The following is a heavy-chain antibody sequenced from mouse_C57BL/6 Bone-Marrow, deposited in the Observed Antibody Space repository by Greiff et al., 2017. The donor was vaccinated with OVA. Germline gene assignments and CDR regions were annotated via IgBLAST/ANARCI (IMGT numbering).Heavy chain of an antibody. Sequence: VQGVESGAELARPGASVTMSCKASGYTFTSYTMHWVKQRPGQGLEWIGYINPSSGYTKYNQKFKDKATLTADKSSSTAYMQLSSLTSEDSAVYDCAREDGNWFAYWGQGTLVTVSA. J-gene: IGHJ3*01. V-gene: IGHV1-4*01. D-gene: IGHD2-1*01. CDR1: GYTFTSYT. CDR2: INPSSGYT. CDR3: AREDGNWFAY.